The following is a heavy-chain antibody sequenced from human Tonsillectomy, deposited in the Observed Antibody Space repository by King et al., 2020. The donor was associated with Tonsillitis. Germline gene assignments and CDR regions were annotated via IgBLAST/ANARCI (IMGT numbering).Heavy chain of an antibody. V-gene: IGHV3-43*01. CDR3: ARGALVVITGGAFDI. CDR2: ICWDGGST. D-gene: IGHD3-22*01. Sequence: VQLVESGGVVVQPGGSLRLSCAASGFTFDDYTMHWVRQAPGKGLEGVSLICWDGGSTYYVASVKGRFPISRDNSHNSLYLQMDSLRTEDTALYYCARGALVVITGGAFDIWGQRTMVTVSS. J-gene: IGHJ3*02. CDR1: GFTFDDYT.